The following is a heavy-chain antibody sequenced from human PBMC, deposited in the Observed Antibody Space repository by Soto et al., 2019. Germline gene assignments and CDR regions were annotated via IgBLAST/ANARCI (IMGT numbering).Heavy chain of an antibody. Sequence: QVQLQESGPGLVQPSQTLSLTCTVSGGSISSAGYYWSWIRQHPGKGLEWIGYIYSSGGTYYDPSLKSRVTMSVDMSKHQFYLRLSSVTAADTAVYYCATKPNGLYYFDYWGQGALVTVSS. V-gene: IGHV4-31*03. J-gene: IGHJ4*02. CDR2: IYSSGGT. CDR3: ATKPNGLYYFDY. D-gene: IGHD2-8*01. CDR1: GGSISSAGYY.